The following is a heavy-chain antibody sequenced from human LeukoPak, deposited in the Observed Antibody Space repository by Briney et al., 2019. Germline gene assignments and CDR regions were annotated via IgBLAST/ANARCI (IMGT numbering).Heavy chain of an antibody. Sequence: GASVKVSCKASGYTFTSYAMHWVRQAPGQRLEWMGWINAGNGNTKYSQEFQGRVTITRDTSASTAYMELSSLRSEDTAVYYCARGTGSGSYYWSYYYYYYMDVWGKGTTVTISS. CDR3: ARGTGSGSYYWSYYYYYYMDV. CDR2: INAGNGNT. J-gene: IGHJ6*03. CDR1: GYTFTSYA. V-gene: IGHV1-3*03. D-gene: IGHD3-10*01.